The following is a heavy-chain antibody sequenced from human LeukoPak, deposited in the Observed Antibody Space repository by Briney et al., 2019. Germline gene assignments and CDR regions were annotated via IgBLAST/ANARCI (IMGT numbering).Heavy chain of an antibody. V-gene: IGHV1-69*13. CDR2: IIPVLGTT. J-gene: IGHJ6*03. CDR3: ATSGGDYYYYSLDV. Sequence: GASVKVSCKASGGTFSRYAISWVRQAPGQGLEWIGGIIPVLGTTNYAQTFQNKVTITADESTSTTYMELSRLTSEDTAVYYCATSGGDYYYYSLDVWGKGTPVTISS. CDR1: GGTFSRYA. D-gene: IGHD3-10*01.